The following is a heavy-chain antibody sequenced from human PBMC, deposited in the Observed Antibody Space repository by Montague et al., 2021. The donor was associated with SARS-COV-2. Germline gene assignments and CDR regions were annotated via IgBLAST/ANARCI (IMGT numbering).Heavy chain of an antibody. Sequence: SLRLSCAASGFNFSYAMMRCRRHPARGLLWLAPILNAGSNKNYADSVKSRFTISRDNSKSTLYLQMNSLRTEDTAVYYCARESGSCHGGGYLDYWGQGSLVTVSS. V-gene: IGHV3-30*04. CDR1: GFNFSYA. CDR3: ARESGSCHGGGYLDY. J-gene: IGHJ4*02. D-gene: IGHD2-2*01. CDR2: ILNAGSNK.